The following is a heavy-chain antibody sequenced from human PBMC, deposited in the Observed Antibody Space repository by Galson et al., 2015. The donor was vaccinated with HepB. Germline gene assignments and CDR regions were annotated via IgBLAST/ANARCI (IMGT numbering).Heavy chain of an antibody. CDR1: GGTFSSYT. CDR2: IIPILGIA. CDR3: ARERAGKYYGSGSADY. J-gene: IGHJ4*02. V-gene: IGHV1-69*04. Sequence: SVKVSCKDSGGTFSSYTISWVRQAPGQGLEWMGRIIPILGIANYAQKFQGRVTITADKSTSTAYMELSSLRSEDTAVYYCARERAGKYYGSGSADYWGQGTLVTVSS. D-gene: IGHD3-10*01.